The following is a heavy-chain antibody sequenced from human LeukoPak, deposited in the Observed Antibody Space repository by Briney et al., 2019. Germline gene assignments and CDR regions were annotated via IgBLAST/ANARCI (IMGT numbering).Heavy chain of an antibody. D-gene: IGHD3-22*01. CDR2: IYYSGST. CDR1: GGSISSYY. J-gene: IGHJ3*02. V-gene: IGHV4-59*01. CDR3: ARERGDYYDSSGYPSGAFDI. Sequence: SETLSLTCTVSGGSISSYYWSWIRQPPGKGLEWIGYIYYSGSTNYNPSLKSRVTISVDTSKNQSSLKLSSVTAADTAVYYCARERGDYYDSSGYPSGAFDIWGQGTMVTVSS.